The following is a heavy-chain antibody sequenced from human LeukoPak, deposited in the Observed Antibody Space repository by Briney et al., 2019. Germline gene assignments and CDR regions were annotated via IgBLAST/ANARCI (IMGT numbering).Heavy chain of an antibody. Sequence: SETLSLTCTVSGGSISSSSYYWGWIRQPPGKGLEWIGSIYYSGSTYYNPSLKSRVTISVDTSKNQFSLKLNSVTAADTAVYYCAKKTVAGVDYWGQGTLVTVSS. V-gene: IGHV4-39*07. J-gene: IGHJ4*02. D-gene: IGHD6-19*01. CDR1: GGSISSSSYY. CDR3: AKKTVAGVDY. CDR2: IYYSGST.